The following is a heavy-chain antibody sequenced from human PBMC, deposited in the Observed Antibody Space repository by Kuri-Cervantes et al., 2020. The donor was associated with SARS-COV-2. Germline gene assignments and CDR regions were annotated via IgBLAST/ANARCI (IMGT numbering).Heavy chain of an antibody. CDR3: AKERSNRVAVAQ. CDR1: GFTFSSYA. J-gene: IGHJ4*02. V-gene: IGHV3-30*02. CDR2: IRYDGSNK. D-gene: IGHD6-19*01. Sequence: GGSLRLSCAASGFTFSSYAMSWVRQAPGKGLEWVAFIRYDGSNKYYADSVKGRFTISRDNSKNTLYLQMNSLRAEDTAVYYCAKERSNRVAVAQWGQGTLVTVSS.